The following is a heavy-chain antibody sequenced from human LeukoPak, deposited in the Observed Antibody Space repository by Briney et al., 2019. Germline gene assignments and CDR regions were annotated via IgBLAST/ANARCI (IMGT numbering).Heavy chain of an antibody. V-gene: IGHV4-59*01. Sequence: SETLSLTCTVSGGSISSYYWSWTRQPPGKGLEWIGYFHNSGTSTYNPSLKSRVTISADTSKNQFSLKLNSLTTADTAVYYCTRGAGWLIDYWGQGILVTVSS. J-gene: IGHJ4*02. D-gene: IGHD3-16*01. CDR3: TRGAGWLIDY. CDR1: GGSISSYY. CDR2: FHNSGTS.